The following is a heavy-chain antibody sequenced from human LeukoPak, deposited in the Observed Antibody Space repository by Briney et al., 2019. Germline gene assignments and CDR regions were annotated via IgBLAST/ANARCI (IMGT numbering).Heavy chain of an antibody. V-gene: IGHV3-20*04. CDR1: GFTFEDYG. J-gene: IGHJ6*03. CDR3: ARVSKDRNYYYYYMDV. CDR2: INWNGGST. Sequence: GGSLRLSCAASGFTFEDYGMTWVRQAPGKGLEWVSGINWNGGSTGYADSVKGRFTISRDNAKNSLYLQMNSLRAEDTALYYCARVSKDRNYYYYYMDVWGKGTTVTVSS.